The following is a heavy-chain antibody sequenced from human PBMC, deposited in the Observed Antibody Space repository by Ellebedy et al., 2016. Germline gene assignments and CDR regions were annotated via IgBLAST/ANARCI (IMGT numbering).Heavy chain of an antibody. V-gene: IGHV3-48*01. CDR1: GFTFSSYS. J-gene: IGHJ4*02. Sequence: GGSLRLSCAASGFTFSSYSMNWVRQAPGKGLEWVSYISSSSSTIYYADSVKGRFTISRDNAKNSLYLQMNSLRAEDTAVYYCAREGYESYWGQGTLVTVSS. CDR2: ISSSSSTI. CDR3: AREGYESY. D-gene: IGHD2-2*01.